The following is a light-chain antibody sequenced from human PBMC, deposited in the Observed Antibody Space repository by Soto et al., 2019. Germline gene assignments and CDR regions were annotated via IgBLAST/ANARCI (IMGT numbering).Light chain of an antibody. CDR1: QTFSNSF. CDR3: QQCGSSST. Sequence: IVWTQSPGTLSLSPGERATLSCRASQTFSNSFLSWFQQLPGQAPRLRIYGASMRATGIPDRLSGSGSGTDFTLTISRMEPEDFAVYYCQQCGSSSTFGQGTRLEIK. J-gene: IGKJ5*01. CDR2: GAS. V-gene: IGKV3-20*01.